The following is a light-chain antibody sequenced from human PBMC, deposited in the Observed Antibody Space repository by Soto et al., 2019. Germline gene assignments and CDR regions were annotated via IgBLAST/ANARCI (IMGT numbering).Light chain of an antibody. CDR3: QQYYSTPWT. CDR2: WAS. V-gene: IGKV4-1*01. Sequence: DVVLTQSPDSRAVSLGERATISCKSSQSVLYSANNMNYLAWYQQKAEQPPKLLIYWASTRESGVPDRFGGSGSGTEFTHTISNRRAEEVAVYCCQQYYSTPWTFGQGTKVDIK. CDR1: QSVLYSANNMNY. J-gene: IGKJ1*01.